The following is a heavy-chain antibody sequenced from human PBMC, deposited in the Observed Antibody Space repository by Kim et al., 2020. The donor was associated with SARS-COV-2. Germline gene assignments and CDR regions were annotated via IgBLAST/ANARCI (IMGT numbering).Heavy chain of an antibody. CDR1: GFTFSSYA. J-gene: IGHJ6*02. V-gene: IGHV3-23*01. CDR3: AKDTYYYDSSGYYSAIEYYYGMDV. CDR2: ISGSGGST. D-gene: IGHD3-22*01. Sequence: GGSLRLSCAASGFTFSSYAMSWVRQAPGQGLEWVSAISGSGGSTYYADSVKGRFTISRDNSKNTLYLQMNSLRAEDTAVYYCAKDTYYYDSSGYYSAIEYYYGMDVWGQGTTVTVSS.